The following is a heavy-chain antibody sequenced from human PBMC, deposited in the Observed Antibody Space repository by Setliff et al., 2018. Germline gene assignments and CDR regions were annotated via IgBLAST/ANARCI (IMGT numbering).Heavy chain of an antibody. CDR2: IYPGDSDT. CDR1: GYDFFGYW. D-gene: IGHD2-2*02. V-gene: IGHV5-51*01. CDR3: ARLAARNTVYYYFTDV. J-gene: IGHJ6*03. Sequence: GESLKISCQGLGYDFFGYWIAWVRQVPGKGPEWVGLIYPGDSDTRYSPSFQGQVTIAVDRSRVTAYLQWDSLKASDAATYYCARLAARNTVYYYFTDVWGKGTSVTVSS.